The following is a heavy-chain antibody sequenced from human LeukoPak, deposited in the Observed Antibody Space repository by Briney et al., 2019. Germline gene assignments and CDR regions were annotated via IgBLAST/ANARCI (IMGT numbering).Heavy chain of an antibody. V-gene: IGHV4-39*01. J-gene: IGHJ4*02. Sequence: SETLSLTCTVSGGSISSSSYYWGWIRQPPGKGLEWIGSTYYSGSTYYNPSLKSRVTISVDTSKNQFSLKLSSVTAADTAVYYCARHEVNGIIVSWGQGTLVTVSS. D-gene: IGHD1-14*01. CDR1: GGSISSSSYY. CDR2: TYYSGST. CDR3: ARHEVNGIIVS.